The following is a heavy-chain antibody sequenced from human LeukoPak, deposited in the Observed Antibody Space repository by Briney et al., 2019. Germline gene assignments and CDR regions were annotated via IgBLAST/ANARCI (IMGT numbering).Heavy chain of an antibody. Sequence: PGGSLRLSCAASGFTFSDYGMHWVRQAPGKGLEWVAVIWYDGSNKYYEDSVKGRFTISRDNSKNTLYLQMNSLRAEDTAVYYCARANNKRFDYWGQGTLVTVSS. CDR1: GFTFSDYG. D-gene: IGHD2/OR15-2a*01. J-gene: IGHJ4*02. CDR3: ARANNKRFDY. CDR2: IWYDGSNK. V-gene: IGHV3-33*01.